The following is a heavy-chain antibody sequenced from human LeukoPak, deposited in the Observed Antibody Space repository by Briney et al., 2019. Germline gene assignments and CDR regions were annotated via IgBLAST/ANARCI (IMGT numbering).Heavy chain of an antibody. V-gene: IGHV4-59*01. Sequence: NPSETQSLTCTVSGGSISSYYWSWIRQPPGKGLEWIGYIYYSGSTNYNPSLKSRVTISVDTSKNQFSLKLSSVTAADTAVYYCARVKGILYYFDYWGQGTLVTVSS. CDR1: GGSISSYY. J-gene: IGHJ4*02. CDR3: ARVKGILYYFDY. CDR2: IYYSGST.